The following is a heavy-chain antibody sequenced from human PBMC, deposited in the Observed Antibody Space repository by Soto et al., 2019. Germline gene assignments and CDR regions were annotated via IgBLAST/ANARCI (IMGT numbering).Heavy chain of an antibody. CDR3: ARVDSVDYYSGMDV. V-gene: IGHV3-53*01. CDR2: IYGGDST. J-gene: IGHJ6*02. CDR1: GFTVSYFY. D-gene: IGHD2-15*01. Sequence: EVQLVESGGGLIQPGGSLRLSCAASGFTVSYFYMNWVRQAPGKGLEWVSVIYGGDSTYYAYSVKGRFTTCRDSSTNTVYLQMNSLRAEDTAVYYCARVDSVDYYSGMDVWGQGTTVTGSS.